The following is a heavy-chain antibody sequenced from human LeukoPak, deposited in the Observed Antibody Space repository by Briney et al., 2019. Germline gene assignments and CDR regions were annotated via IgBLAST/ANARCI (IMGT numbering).Heavy chain of an antibody. CDR2: IIPILGIA. D-gene: IGHD4-17*01. Sequence: EASVKVSCRASGGTFSSYTISWVRQAPGQGLEWMGRIIPILGIANYAQKFQGRVTITADKSTSTAYMELSSLRSEDTAVYYCARGGTTHYFDYWGQGTLVTASS. V-gene: IGHV1-69*02. CDR1: GGTFSSYT. CDR3: ARGGTTHYFDY. J-gene: IGHJ4*02.